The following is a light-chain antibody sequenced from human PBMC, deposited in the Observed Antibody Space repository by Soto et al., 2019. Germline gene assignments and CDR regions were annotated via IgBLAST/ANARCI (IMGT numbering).Light chain of an antibody. Sequence: DIVMTQSPLSLPVTPGEPASISCRSSQSLLHSNGYNYFDWYLQKPGQSPHLLIYLGSNRASGVPDRFSGSGSGTDFTLKISGVEAEDVGVYYCMQSLQIPHTFGQGTKLEI. CDR2: LGS. V-gene: IGKV2-28*01. J-gene: IGKJ2*01. CDR3: MQSLQIPHT. CDR1: QSLLHSNGYNY.